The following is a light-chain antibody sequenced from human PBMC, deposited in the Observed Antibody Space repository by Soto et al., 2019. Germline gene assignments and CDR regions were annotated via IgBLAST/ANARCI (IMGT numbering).Light chain of an antibody. J-gene: IGKJ1*01. V-gene: IGKV3-20*01. Sequence: EIVLTQSPGTLSLSPGERATLSCRASQSVSSSYLAWYQQKPGQAPRLLIYGASSRATGIPDRFSGSGSGTDFTLTISRLEPEDFAVYYCQQYGPSLWTFGQGNMVEIK. CDR3: QQYGPSLWT. CDR1: QSVSSSY. CDR2: GAS.